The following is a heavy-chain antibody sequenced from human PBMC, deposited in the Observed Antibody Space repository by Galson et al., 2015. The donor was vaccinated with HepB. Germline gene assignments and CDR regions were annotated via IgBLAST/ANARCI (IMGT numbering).Heavy chain of an antibody. CDR1: GYTFTSYA. V-gene: IGHV1-3*01. D-gene: IGHD3-22*01. Sequence: SGAEVKKPGESLRISCKASGYTFTSYAMHWVRQAPGQRLEWMGWINAGNGNTKYSQKFQGRVTITRDTSASTAYMELSSLRSEDTAVYYCAKDRYRPRWLLQGGNAFDIWGQGTMVTVSS. CDR2: INAGNGNT. J-gene: IGHJ3*02. CDR3: AKDRYRPRWLLQGGNAFDI.